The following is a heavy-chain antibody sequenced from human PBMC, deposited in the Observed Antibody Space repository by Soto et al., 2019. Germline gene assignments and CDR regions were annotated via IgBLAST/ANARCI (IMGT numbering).Heavy chain of an antibody. D-gene: IGHD2-15*01. CDR1: GYSFTSYW. V-gene: IGHV5-10-1*01. J-gene: IGHJ4*02. CDR2: IDPSDSYT. Sequence: GESLKISCKGSGYSFTSYWISWVRQMPGKGLEWMGRIDPSDSYTNYSPSFQGHVTISADKSISTAYLQWSSLKASDTATYYCARSELDCSGGSCYFHFDYWGQGTLVTVSS. CDR3: ARSELDCSGGSCYFHFDY.